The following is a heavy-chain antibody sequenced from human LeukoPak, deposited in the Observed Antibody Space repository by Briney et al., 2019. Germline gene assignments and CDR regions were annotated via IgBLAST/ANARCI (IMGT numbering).Heavy chain of an antibody. D-gene: IGHD6-25*01. J-gene: IGHJ3*02. CDR2: ISGSGGST. Sequence: GGTLRLSCVASGFTFSNYGMSWVRQAPGKGLEWVSAISGSGGSTSYTDSVKGRFTISRDNAKNTLYLQMNSLRAEDTAVYYCARRSAAKDAFDIWGQGTKVTVSS. CDR3: ARRSAAKDAFDI. CDR1: GFTFSNYG. V-gene: IGHV3-23*01.